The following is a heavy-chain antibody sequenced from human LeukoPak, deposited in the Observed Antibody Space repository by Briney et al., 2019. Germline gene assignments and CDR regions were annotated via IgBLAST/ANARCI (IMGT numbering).Heavy chain of an antibody. V-gene: IGHV4-61*02. CDR1: GGSISSGSYY. CDR2: IYTSGRT. Sequence: SEPLSLTCTVSGGSISSGSYYWSWIRQPAGKGLEWFGRIYTSGRTNSHPSLKSRATIAVDTSKNQFSLKLSSVTAADTAVYYCARVADYYDSSGYYDYWGQGTLVSVSS. CDR3: ARVADYYDSSGYYDY. J-gene: IGHJ4*02. D-gene: IGHD3-22*01.